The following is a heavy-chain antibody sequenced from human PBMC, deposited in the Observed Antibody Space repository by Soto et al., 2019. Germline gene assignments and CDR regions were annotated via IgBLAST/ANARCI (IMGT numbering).Heavy chain of an antibody. CDR2: INHSGST. CDR3: ARDHTVKDIVVVPAALSPHAFDI. CDR1: GGSFSGYY. D-gene: IGHD2-2*01. Sequence: PSETLSLTCAVYGGSFSGYYWSWIRQPPGKGLEWIGEINHSGSTNYNPSLKSRVTMSVDTSKNQFSLKLSSVTAADTAVYYCARDHTVKDIVVVPAALSPHAFDIWGQGTMVTVSS. J-gene: IGHJ3*02. V-gene: IGHV4-34*01.